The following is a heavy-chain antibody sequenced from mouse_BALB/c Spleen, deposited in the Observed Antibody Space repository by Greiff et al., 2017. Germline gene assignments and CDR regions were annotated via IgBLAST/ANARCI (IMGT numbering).Heavy chain of an antibody. CDR3: ARNPSYYGSSLDY. CDR1: GFSLTSYG. V-gene: IGHV2-2*02. J-gene: IGHJ2*01. D-gene: IGHD1-1*01. CDR2: IWSGGST. Sequence: QVHVKQSGPGLVQPSQSLSITCTVSGFSLTSYGVHWVRQSPGKGLEWLGVIWSGGSTDYNAAFISRLSISKDNSKSQVFFKMNSLQANDTAIYYCARNPSYYGSSLDYWGQGTTLTVSS.